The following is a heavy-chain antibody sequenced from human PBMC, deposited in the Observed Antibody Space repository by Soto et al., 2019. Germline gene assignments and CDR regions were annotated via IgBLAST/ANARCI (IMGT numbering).Heavy chain of an antibody. CDR3: ARDSDDSGGTAYYYYYGMDV. D-gene: IGHD4-17*01. Sequence: QVQLVQSGAEVKKPGASVKVSCKASGYTFTSYGISWVRQAPGQGLEWMGWISAYNGNTNYAQKLQGRVTMTTDTSTSTAYMELRSQRSDDTAVYYCARDSDDSGGTAYYYYYGMDVWGQGTTVTVSS. CDR2: ISAYNGNT. J-gene: IGHJ6*02. V-gene: IGHV1-18*01. CDR1: GYTFTSYG.